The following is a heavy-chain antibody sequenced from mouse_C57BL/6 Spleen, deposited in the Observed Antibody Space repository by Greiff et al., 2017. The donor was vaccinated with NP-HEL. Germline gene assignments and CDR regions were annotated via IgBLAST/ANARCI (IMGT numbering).Heavy chain of an antibody. CDR1: GFNIKDYY. CDR3: TTPSHYYGSSSWYFDV. J-gene: IGHJ1*03. V-gene: IGHV14-1*01. CDR2: IDPEDGDT. Sequence: VQLQQSGAELVRPGASVKLSCTASGFNIKDYYMHWVKQRPEQGLEWIGRIDPEDGDTEYAPKFQGKATMTADTSSNTAYLQLSSLTSDDTAVYYCTTPSHYYGSSSWYFDVWGTGTTVTVSS. D-gene: IGHD1-1*01.